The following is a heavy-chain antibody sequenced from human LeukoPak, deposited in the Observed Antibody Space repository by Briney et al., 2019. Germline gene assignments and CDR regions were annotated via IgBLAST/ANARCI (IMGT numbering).Heavy chain of an antibody. V-gene: IGHV5-51*01. CDR3: ARHEGYTSGWPYFDY. D-gene: IGHD6-25*01. CDR1: GYYFPTFW. Sequence: PGESLKISCKASGYYFPTFWIGWVRQMPGKGLEWMGIIYPDDSNTRYSPSFQGQVTISADKSINTAYLQWSSLRASDTAMYYCARHEGYTSGWPYFDYWGQGTLVTVSS. CDR2: IYPDDSNT. J-gene: IGHJ4*02.